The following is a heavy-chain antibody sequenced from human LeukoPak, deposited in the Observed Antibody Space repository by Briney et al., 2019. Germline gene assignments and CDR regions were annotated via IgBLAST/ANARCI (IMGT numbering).Heavy chain of an antibody. CDR3: ARDQFTSGWSTRTTGDY. V-gene: IGHV1-2*02. J-gene: IGHJ4*02. D-gene: IGHD6-19*01. CDR1: GYTFTGYY. CDR2: INPNSGGT. Sequence: GASVKVSCKASGYTFTGYYMHWVRQGPGQGLEWMGWINPNSGGTNYAQKFQGRVTMTRDTSISTAYMELSRLRSDDTAVYFCARDQFTSGWSTRTTGDYWGQGTLVTVSS.